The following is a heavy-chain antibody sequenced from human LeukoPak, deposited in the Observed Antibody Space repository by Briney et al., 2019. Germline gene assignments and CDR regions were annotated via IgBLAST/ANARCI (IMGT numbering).Heavy chain of an antibody. CDR1: GYTFTSHG. CDR2: ISAYNGDT. Sequence: ASVKVSCKASGYTFTSHGISWVRQAPGQGLEWMGWISAYNGDTKYAQKTQGRVTLTTDASTSTAYMELRSLGSDDTAVYYCARAHVTLMPSGAFDIWGQGTMVTVSS. V-gene: IGHV1-18*01. J-gene: IGHJ3*02. D-gene: IGHD2-2*01. CDR3: ARAHVTLMPSGAFDI.